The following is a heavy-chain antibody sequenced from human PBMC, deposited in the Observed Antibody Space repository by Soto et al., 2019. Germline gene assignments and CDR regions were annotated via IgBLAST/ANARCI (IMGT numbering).Heavy chain of an antibody. CDR1: GFTVSSNY. V-gene: IGHV3-66*01. CDR2: IYSGGST. Sequence: PGGSLRLSCAASGFTVSSNYMSWVRQAPGKGLEWVSVIYSGGSTYYADSVKGRFTISRDNSKNTLYLQMNSLRAEDTAVYYCARDYDFWSGYHPYYFDYWGQGTLVTVSS. D-gene: IGHD3-3*01. CDR3: ARDYDFWSGYHPYYFDY. J-gene: IGHJ4*02.